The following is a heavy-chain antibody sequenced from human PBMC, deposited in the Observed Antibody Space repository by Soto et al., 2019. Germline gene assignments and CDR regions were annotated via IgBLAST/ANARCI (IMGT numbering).Heavy chain of an antibody. Sequence: ASVKVSCKASGYTFTSYAMHWVRQAPGQRLEWMGWTNAGNGNTKYSQKFQGRVTITRDTSASTAYMELSSLRAEDTAVYYCAREAIADTTYYYYGMDVWGQGTTVTVSS. CDR3: AREAIADTTYYYYGMDV. CDR2: TNAGNGNT. J-gene: IGHJ6*02. D-gene: IGHD6-13*01. V-gene: IGHV1-3*01. CDR1: GYTFTSYA.